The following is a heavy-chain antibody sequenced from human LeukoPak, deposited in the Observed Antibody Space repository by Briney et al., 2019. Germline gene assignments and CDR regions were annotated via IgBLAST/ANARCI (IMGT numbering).Heavy chain of an antibody. J-gene: IGHJ3*02. D-gene: IGHD2-21*02. CDR1: GFTFNTYA. CDR2: ISSGSSTI. CDR3: ARENIVVVTAIRDAFDI. Sequence: GGSLRLSCAASGFTFNTYAMHWVRQAPGKGLEWVSYISSGSSTIYYADSVKGRFTISRDNAKNSLCLQMNSLRDEDTAVYYCARENIVVVTAIRDAFDIWGQGTMVTVSS. V-gene: IGHV3-48*02.